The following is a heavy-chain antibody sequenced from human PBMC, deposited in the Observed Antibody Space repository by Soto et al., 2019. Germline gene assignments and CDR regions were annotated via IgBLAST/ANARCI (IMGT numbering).Heavy chain of an antibody. J-gene: IGHJ4*02. CDR2: ISANGGTT. Sequence: EVQLLESGGGLVQPGGSLSLSCAASGFTFSSYAMSWVRQAPGRGLEWVSAISANGGTTYFADSVKGRFTISRDNSKNTLYLKMGSLRAEDTAIFYCAKGITSTGGNYFDYWGQGALVTVSS. V-gene: IGHV3-23*01. CDR1: GFTFSSYA. CDR3: AKGITSTGGNYFDY. D-gene: IGHD1-20*01.